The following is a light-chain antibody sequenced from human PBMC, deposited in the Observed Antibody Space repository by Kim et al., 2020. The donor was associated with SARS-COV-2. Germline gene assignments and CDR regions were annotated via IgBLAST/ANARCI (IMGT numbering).Light chain of an antibody. J-gene: IGKJ5*01. CDR2: AAS. V-gene: IGKV3-20*01. CDR1: QSVSSTS. CDR3: QQFGSSPVT. Sequence: EIVLTQSPGTLSLSPGERATLFCRASQSVSSTSLAWYQQKPGQAPRLLIYAASSRASGIPERFSGSGSGTDFTLTISRLEPEDFAVYFCQQFGSSPVTFGQGTRLEIK.